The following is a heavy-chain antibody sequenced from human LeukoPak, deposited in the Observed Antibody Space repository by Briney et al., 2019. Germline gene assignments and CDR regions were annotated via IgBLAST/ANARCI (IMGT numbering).Heavy chain of an antibody. CDR1: GFTFNRCW. CDR3: TSWGDTTAEYFQR. Sequence: AGGSLRLSCVVSGFTFNRCWMNWVRQAPGKGLEWVARINPDGRDTYYVDSVKGRFTISRDNAQNSMYLQMNSLRVEDTAVYYCTSWGDTTAEYFQRWGQGTLVTVSS. J-gene: IGHJ1*01. CDR2: INPDGRDT. V-gene: IGHV3-7*01. D-gene: IGHD2-21*02.